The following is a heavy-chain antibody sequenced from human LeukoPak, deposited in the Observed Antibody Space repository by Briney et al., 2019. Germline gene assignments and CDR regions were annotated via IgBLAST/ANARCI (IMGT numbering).Heavy chain of an antibody. Sequence: PGGSLRLSCAASGFTVSSNYMSWVRQAPGKGLEWVSVIYSGGSTYYADSVKGSFTISRDNSKNTLYLQMNSLRAEDTAVYYCAKESSLGYCSGGSCINWFDPWGQGTLVTVSS. CDR2: IYSGGST. CDR1: GFTVSSNY. V-gene: IGHV3-66*01. J-gene: IGHJ5*02. D-gene: IGHD2-15*01. CDR3: AKESSLGYCSGGSCINWFDP.